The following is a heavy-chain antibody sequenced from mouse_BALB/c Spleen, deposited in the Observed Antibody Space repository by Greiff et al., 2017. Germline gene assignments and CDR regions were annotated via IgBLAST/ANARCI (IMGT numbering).Heavy chain of an antibody. CDR3: ARDSPERHAMDY. CDR1: GFTFSDYY. CDR2: ISDGGSYT. V-gene: IGHV5-4*02. Sequence: EVKLVESGGGLVKPGGSLKLSCAASGFTFSDYYMYWVRQTPEKRLEWVATISDGGSYTYYPDSVKGRFTISRDNAKNNLYLQMSSLKSEDTAMYYCARDSPERHAMDYWGQGTSVTVSS. J-gene: IGHJ4*01.